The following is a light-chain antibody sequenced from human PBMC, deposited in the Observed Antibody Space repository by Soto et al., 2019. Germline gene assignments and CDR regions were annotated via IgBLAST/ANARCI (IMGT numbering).Light chain of an antibody. Sequence: DIQMTQSPSSLSASVGDRVTITCRAGQSITSYLNWYQQKPGKAPKLLIYAASSLRSGVPSRFSGSGSGTDFTLTISRLQHEDFATYYCQQTYSTPYTFGQGTKLEIK. CDR1: QSITSY. CDR3: QQTYSTPYT. V-gene: IGKV1-39*01. CDR2: AAS. J-gene: IGKJ2*01.